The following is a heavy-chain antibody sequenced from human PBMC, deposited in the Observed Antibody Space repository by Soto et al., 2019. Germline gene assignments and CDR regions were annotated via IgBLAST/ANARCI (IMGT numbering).Heavy chain of an antibody. V-gene: IGHV1-69*01. Sequence: QVQLVQSGAEVRKPGSSVTVSCKASGGTFSNYAISWVRQAPGQGLEWMGGIIPIVGTGSYAQKFQGRVTITADEPTTTAYMERSSLRFEDTAVYYCARVVILVPTASTHYSYHMDVWGPGTTVTVSS. J-gene: IGHJ6*02. CDR2: IIPIVGTG. CDR3: ARVVILVPTASTHYSYHMDV. CDR1: GGTFSNYA. D-gene: IGHD2-2*01.